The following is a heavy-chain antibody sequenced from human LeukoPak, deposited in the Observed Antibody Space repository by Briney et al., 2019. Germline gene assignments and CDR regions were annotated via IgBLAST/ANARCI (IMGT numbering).Heavy chain of an antibody. CDR1: GGSISGYY. CDR2: IHYIGST. D-gene: IGHD6-19*01. V-gene: IGHV4-59*08. Sequence: QASETLSLTCTVSGGSISGYYWSWIRQPPGKGLEWIGYIHYIGSTNYNPSLKSRVTISEDTSKNQFSLKLYSVTAADTAVYYCARHVSSGWYYFDYWGQGTLVTVSS. CDR3: ARHVSSGWYYFDY. J-gene: IGHJ4*02.